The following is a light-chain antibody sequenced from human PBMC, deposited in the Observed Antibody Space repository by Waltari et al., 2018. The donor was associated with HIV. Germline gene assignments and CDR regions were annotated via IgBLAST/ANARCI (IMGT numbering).Light chain of an antibody. J-gene: IGKJ5*01. CDR1: QSVSSKN. CDR3: QQTLRTPHT. Sequence: EIVLTQSPGTLSLSPGERGTLSCRASQSVSSKNLAWYQQKPGQAPRLLIYGASSRVTGIPDRFSGSGSGTVFNLTVNNLQPEECATYYCQQTLRTPHTFGPGTRLEIK. CDR2: GAS. V-gene: IGKV3-20*01.